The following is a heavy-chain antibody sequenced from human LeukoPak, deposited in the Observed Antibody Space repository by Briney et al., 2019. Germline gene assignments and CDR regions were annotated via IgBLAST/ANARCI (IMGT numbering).Heavy chain of an antibody. CDR3: TRALCSSTSCFDGY. D-gene: IGHD2-2*01. CDR1: GFTFGDYA. CDR2: IRSKAYGGTT. Sequence: GGSLRLSCTASGFTFGDYAMSWVRQAPGKGLEWVGFIRSKAYGGTTEYAASVKGRFTISRDDSKSIAYLQMNSLKTEDTAVYYCTRALCSSTSCFDGYWGQGTLVTVSS. V-gene: IGHV3-49*04. J-gene: IGHJ4*02.